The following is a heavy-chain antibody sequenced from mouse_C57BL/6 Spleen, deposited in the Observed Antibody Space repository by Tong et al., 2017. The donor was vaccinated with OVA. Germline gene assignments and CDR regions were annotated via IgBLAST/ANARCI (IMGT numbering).Heavy chain of an antibody. V-gene: IGHV5-17*01. CDR2: ISSGSSTI. CDR3: ARGLRRPY. CDR1: GFTFSDYG. J-gene: IGHJ3*01. Sequence: EVQLQESGGGLVKPGGSLKLSCAASGFTFSDYGMHWVRQAPEKGLEWVAYISSGSSTIYYADTVKGRFTISRDNAKNTLFLQMTSLRSEDTAMYYCARGLRRPYWGQGTLVTVSA. D-gene: IGHD2-2*01.